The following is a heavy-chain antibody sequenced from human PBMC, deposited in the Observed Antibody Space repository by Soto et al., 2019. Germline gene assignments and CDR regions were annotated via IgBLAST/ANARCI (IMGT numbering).Heavy chain of an antibody. CDR1: GGSISSYY. Sequence: SETLSLTCPVSGGSISSYYWSWIRQPPGKGLEWIGYIYYSGSTNYNPSLKSRVTISVDTSKNQFSLKLSSVTAADTAVYYCARDLTHPVQHWGQGTLVTVSS. V-gene: IGHV4-59*01. J-gene: IGHJ1*01. CDR2: IYYSGST. CDR3: ARDLTHPVQH.